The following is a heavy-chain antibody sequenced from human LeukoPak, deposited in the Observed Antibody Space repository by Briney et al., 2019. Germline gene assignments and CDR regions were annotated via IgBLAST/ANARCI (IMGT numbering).Heavy chain of an antibody. D-gene: IGHD2-2*02. CDR3: ARGAPIYFTWFDP. CDR2: IYTSGST. Sequence: SETLSLTCTVSGGSFSIYYWSWIRQPAGKGLEYIGRIYTSGSTNYNPSLKSRVTMSVDTSKSQFSLKLTSVTAADTAVYYCARGAPIYFTWFDPWGQGTLVTVSS. J-gene: IGHJ5*02. CDR1: GGSFSIYY. V-gene: IGHV4-4*07.